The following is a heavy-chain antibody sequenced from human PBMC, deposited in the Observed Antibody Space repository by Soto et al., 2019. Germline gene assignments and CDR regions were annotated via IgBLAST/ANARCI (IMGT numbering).Heavy chain of an antibody. Sequence: QVQLLASGPGLVKPSETLSLTCTVSGDSISDYYWSWIRQPPGKGLEWIGYIYYNGNTNYNPSLKMRVTMSVGTSKNQFSLGLSSVTAADTALYYCASDVGGTVTLEAAFDFGGQGTMVTVS. J-gene: IGHJ3*01. CDR1: GDSISDYY. CDR2: IYYNGNT. V-gene: IGHV4-59*01. CDR3: ASDVGGTVTLEAAFDF. D-gene: IGHD4-17*01.